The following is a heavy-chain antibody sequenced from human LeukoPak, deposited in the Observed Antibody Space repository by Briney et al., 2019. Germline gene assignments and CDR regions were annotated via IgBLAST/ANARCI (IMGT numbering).Heavy chain of an antibody. V-gene: IGHV3-30*09. D-gene: IGHD2-2*01. J-gene: IGHJ4*02. CDR3: ARGGGYCSSFSCWGRTYYLDY. CDR2: ISLDGTNK. CDR1: GFTFGSYV. Sequence: PGKSLRLSCAASGFTFGSYVMHWVRQAPGKGLEWVAVISLDGTNKYYADSVKGRFAISRDNSKNTLYMQMNTLRAEDTAAYYCARGGGYCSSFSCWGRTYYLDYWGQATLVTVSS.